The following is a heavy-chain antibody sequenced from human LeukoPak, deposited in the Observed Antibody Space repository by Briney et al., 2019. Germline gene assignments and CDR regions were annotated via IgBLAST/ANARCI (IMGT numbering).Heavy chain of an antibody. V-gene: IGHV4-39*01. CDR3: ARRFPYYGSSGPSGFDP. CDR1: GGSISSSSYY. J-gene: IGHJ5*02. Sequence: PSETLSLTCTVSGGSISSSSYYWGWIRQPPGQGREWTGSIYYSGSTYYNPSLKRRVTISVDTSKNQFSLKLSSVTAADTAVYYCARRFPYYGSSGPSGFDPWGQGTLVTVSS. D-gene: IGHD3-22*01. CDR2: IYYSGST.